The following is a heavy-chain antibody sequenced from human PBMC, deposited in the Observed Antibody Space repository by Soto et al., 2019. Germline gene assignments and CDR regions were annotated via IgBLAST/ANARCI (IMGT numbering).Heavy chain of an antibody. CDR2: ISSSSSYT. D-gene: IGHD6-13*01. J-gene: IGHJ2*01. CDR1: GFTFSDYY. CDR3: ARTIAAAGGRRYFDL. V-gene: IGHV3-11*05. Sequence: QVQLVESGGGLVKPGGSLRLSCAASGFTFSDYYMSWIRQAPGKGLEWVSCISSSSSYTNYADSVKDRFTISRDNAKNSLYLQMNSLRDEDTAVYHCARTIAAAGGRRYFDLWGRGTLVTVSS.